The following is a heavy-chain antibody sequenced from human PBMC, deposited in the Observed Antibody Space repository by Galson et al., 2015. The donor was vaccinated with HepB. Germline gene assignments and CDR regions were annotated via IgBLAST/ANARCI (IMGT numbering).Heavy chain of an antibody. J-gene: IGHJ5*02. Sequence: LSLTCSVSGGSISSSTSYWGWIRQPPGKGLEWIGSIYYSGFTYXXTSLRSRVTISVDTSKNQFSLKLTSVTAGDTAVYFCARHDAVYSNLNWFDPWGQGTLVIVPS. CDR2: IYYSGFT. V-gene: IGHV4-39*01. CDR3: ARHDAVYSNLNWFDP. D-gene: IGHD4-11*01. CDR1: GGSISSSTSY.